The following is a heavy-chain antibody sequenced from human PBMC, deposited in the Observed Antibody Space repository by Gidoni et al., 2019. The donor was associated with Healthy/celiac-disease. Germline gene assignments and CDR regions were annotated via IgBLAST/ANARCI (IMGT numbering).Heavy chain of an antibody. D-gene: IGHD2-21*01. J-gene: IGHJ3*02. CDR3: TTGPYVVVDDAFDI. Sequence: EVQLVESGGGLVKPGGSLRLSCAASGFTFSKAWMSWVRQAPGKGLEWVGRIKSKTDGGTTDYAAHVKGRFTISRDDSKNTLYLQMNSLKTEDTAVYYCTTGPYVVVDDAFDIWGQGTMVTVSS. V-gene: IGHV3-15*01. CDR2: IKSKTDGGTT. CDR1: GFTFSKAW.